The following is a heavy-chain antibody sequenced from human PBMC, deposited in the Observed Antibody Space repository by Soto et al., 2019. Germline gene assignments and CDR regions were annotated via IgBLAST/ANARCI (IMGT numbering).Heavy chain of an antibody. D-gene: IGHD3-3*01. Sequence: ASVKVSCKASGGTFSSYTISWVRQAPGQGLEWMGRIIPILGIANYAQKFQGRVTITADKSTSTAYMELSSLRSEDTAVYYCARGSPSNYDFWSGKQKGFDYWGQGTLVTVSS. CDR2: IIPILGIA. CDR1: GGTFSSYT. V-gene: IGHV1-69*02. CDR3: ARGSPSNYDFWSGKQKGFDY. J-gene: IGHJ4*02.